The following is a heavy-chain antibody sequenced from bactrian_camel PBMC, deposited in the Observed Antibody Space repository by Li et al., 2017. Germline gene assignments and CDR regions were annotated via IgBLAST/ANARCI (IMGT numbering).Heavy chain of an antibody. V-gene: IGHV3S40*01. Sequence: QLVESGGGLVQPGGSLRLSCEASGFTFGNYVLRWVRQAPGKGLEWVSSTNSGDDAALYAGSVTGRFTISRDNAINTLYLHMNSLKYEDTAVYYCASLSAVASTSMKSHWGQGTQVTVS. D-gene: IGHD7*01. CDR3: ASLSAVASTSMKSH. J-gene: IGHJ4*01. CDR2: TNSGDDAA. CDR1: GFTFGNYV.